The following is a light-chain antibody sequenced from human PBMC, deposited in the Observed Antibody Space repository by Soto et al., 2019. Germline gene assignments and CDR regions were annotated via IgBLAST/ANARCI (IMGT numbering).Light chain of an antibody. CDR3: CSYAGSSTYV. J-gene: IGLJ1*01. CDR1: SSDVGTYNL. V-gene: IGLV2-23*01. CDR2: EGS. Sequence: QSVLTQPASVSGSPGQSITISCTGTSSDVGTYNLVSWYQHHPGKAPKLMIYEGSKRPSGVSNRFSGSKSGNTASLTISGLQAEDEADYYCCSYAGSSTYVLGTGTKLTVL.